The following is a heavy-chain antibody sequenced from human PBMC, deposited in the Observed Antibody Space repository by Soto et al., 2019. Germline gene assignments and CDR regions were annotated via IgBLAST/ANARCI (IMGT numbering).Heavy chain of an antibody. J-gene: IGHJ4*02. D-gene: IGHD2-15*01. CDR1: GFTFSSYA. CDR2: ISGSGGST. V-gene: IGHV3-23*01. Sequence: GGSLRLSCAASGFTFSSYAMSWVRQAPGKGLEWVSAISGSGGSTYYADSVKGRFTISRDNSKNTLYLQMNSLRAEDTAVYHCTKVSSRYCSGDSSLDDYLGRGSLVTASS. CDR3: TKVSSRYCSGDSSLDDY.